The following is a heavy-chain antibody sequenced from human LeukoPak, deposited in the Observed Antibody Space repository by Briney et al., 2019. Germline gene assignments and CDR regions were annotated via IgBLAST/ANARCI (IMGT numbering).Heavy chain of an antibody. CDR3: ARDVSGWYSTGFAY. V-gene: IGHV3-23*01. Sequence: GGSLRLSCAASGFIFSSCVMSWVRQAPGKGLELVSVISGSGGDTYYADSVKGRFTVSRDNSKNTLFLQMNSLRAEDTAVCFCARDVSGWYSTGFAYWGQGTLVTVSS. CDR1: GFIFSSCV. CDR2: ISGSGGDT. J-gene: IGHJ4*02. D-gene: IGHD6-19*01.